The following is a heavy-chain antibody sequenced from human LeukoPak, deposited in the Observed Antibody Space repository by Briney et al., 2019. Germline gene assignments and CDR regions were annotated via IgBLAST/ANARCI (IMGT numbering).Heavy chain of an antibody. CDR2: INHSGST. D-gene: IGHD4-11*01. V-gene: IGHV4-34*01. Sequence: KPSETLSLTCAVYGGSISGYYWSWIRQAPGKGLEWIGEINHSGSTNYNPSLKSRVTISVDTSKNQFSLKLSSVTAADTAVYYCARGRGYSNYEFRVWFDPWGQGTLVTVSS. CDR1: GGSISGYY. J-gene: IGHJ5*02. CDR3: ARGRGYSNYEFRVWFDP.